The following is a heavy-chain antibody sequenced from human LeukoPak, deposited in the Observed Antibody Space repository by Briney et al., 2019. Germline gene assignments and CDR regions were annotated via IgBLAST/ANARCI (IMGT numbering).Heavy chain of an antibody. J-gene: IGHJ5*02. V-gene: IGHV4-39*01. D-gene: IGHD1-14*01. CDR2: IFKNGNT. CDR3: AGTGIRNWFDP. Sequence: SETLSLTCSVFGDSLSTTGYFRVWIRQSPGRGLEWIGSIFKNGNTFYNMSLKSRVTISVDTSKNEFYLNLASVTAADTAVYFCAGTGIRNWFDPWGQGILVTVSS. CDR1: GDSLSTTGYF.